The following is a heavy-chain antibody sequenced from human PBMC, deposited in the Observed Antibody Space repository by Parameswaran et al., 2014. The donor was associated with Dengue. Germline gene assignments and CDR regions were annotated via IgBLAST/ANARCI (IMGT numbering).Heavy chain of an antibody. Sequence: VRQMPGKGLEWMGIIYPGDSDTRYSPSFQGQVTISADKSINTAYLQWSNLKASDTTMYYCARGWILDYWGQGTLVTVSS. CDR2: IYPGDSDT. V-gene: IGHV5-51*01. J-gene: IGHJ4*02. D-gene: IGHD5-18*01. CDR3: ARGWILDY.